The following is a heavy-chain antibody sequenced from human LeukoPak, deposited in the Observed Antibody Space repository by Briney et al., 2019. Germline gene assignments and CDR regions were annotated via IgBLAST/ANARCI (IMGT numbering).Heavy chain of an antibody. CDR1: GFTFSSYA. CDR2: ISSSSSYI. J-gene: IGHJ4*02. V-gene: IGHV3-21*01. D-gene: IGHD6-13*01. Sequence: GGSLRLSCVASGFTFSSYAMGWVRQAPGKGLEWVSSISSSSSYIYYADSVKGRFTISRDNAKNSLYLQMNSLRAEDTAVYYCARAPYSSSWFFDYWGQGTLVTVSS. CDR3: ARAPYSSSWFFDY.